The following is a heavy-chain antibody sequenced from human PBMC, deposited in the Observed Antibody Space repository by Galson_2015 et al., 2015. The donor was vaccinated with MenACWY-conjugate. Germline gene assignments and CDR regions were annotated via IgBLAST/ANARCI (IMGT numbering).Heavy chain of an antibody. CDR2: IKQDGSEK. CDR1: GFIFNNYW. Sequence: SLRLSCAASGFIFNNYWMSWVRQVPGKGPEWVANIKQDGSEKYYVDSMRSRFTISRDNAKNSLYLQMNSLRAEDTAVYYCARDLGFYCSRNDCYSPYWGQGTLVTVSS. V-gene: IGHV3-7*03. J-gene: IGHJ4*02. D-gene: IGHD2-2*01. CDR3: ARDLGFYCSRNDCYSPY.